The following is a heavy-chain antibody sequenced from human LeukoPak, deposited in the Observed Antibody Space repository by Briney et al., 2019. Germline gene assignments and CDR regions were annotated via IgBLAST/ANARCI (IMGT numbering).Heavy chain of an antibody. V-gene: IGHV3-23*01. D-gene: IGHD2-21*01. CDR1: GFTFSSYA. Sequence: PGGSLRLSCAASGFTFSSYAMRWVRQAPGKGLAWVSAISGSGGSTYYADSVKGRFNISRDNSKSTLYLLMNSVRAEDTGVYYCAKGSGEVVIADEDYWGQGTLVTVSS. CDR3: AKGSGEVVIADEDY. J-gene: IGHJ4*02. CDR2: ISGSGGST.